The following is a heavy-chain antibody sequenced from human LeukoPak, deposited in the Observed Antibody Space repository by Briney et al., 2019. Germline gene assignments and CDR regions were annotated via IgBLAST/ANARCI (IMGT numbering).Heavy chain of an antibody. CDR2: ISSSSSYT. CDR1: GGSFSDYY. V-gene: IGHV3-11*05. Sequence: LSLTCAVYGGSFSDYYMTWIRQAPGKGLEWVSYISSSSSYTNHADSVKGRFTISRDNAKNSLYLQMNSLRVEDTAVYYCARDQGGGWYFDVWGRGTLVTVSS. CDR3: ARDQGGGWYFDV. J-gene: IGHJ2*01. D-gene: IGHD1-26*01.